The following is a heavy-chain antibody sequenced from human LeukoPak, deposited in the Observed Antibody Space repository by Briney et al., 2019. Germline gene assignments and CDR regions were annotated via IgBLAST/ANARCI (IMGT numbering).Heavy chain of an antibody. CDR3: ARDLITWYYYGMDV. V-gene: IGHV3-30-3*01. J-gene: IGHJ6*02. CDR2: ISYDGCNK. CDR1: GFTFSSYA. D-gene: IGHD3-10*01. Sequence: GRSLRLSCAASGFTFSSYAMHWVRQAPGKGLEWVAVISYDGCNKYYADSVKGRFTISRDNSKNTLYLQMNSLRAEDTAVYYCARDLITWYYYGMDVWGQGTTVTVSS.